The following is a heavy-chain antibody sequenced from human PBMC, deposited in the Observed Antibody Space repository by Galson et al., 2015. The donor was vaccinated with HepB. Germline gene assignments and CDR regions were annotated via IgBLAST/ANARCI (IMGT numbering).Heavy chain of an antibody. Sequence: LSLTCTVSGGSISSYYWSWIRQPPGKGLEWIGYIYYSGSTNYNPSLKSRVTISVDTSKNQFSLKLSSVTAADTAVYYCARVAGLQEPRGFDYWGQGTLVTVSS. J-gene: IGHJ4*02. CDR3: ARVAGLQEPRGFDY. V-gene: IGHV4-59*01. CDR2: IYYSGST. D-gene: IGHD1-26*01. CDR1: GGSISSYY.